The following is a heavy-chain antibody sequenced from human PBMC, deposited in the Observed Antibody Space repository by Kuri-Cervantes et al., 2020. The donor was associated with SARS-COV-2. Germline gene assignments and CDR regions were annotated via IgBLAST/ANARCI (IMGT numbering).Heavy chain of an antibody. CDR1: GGSISSSDNYF. CDR2: IHSGGNT. CDR3: ARQMMSSITIFGVVITRNWFDP. J-gene: IGHJ5*02. Sequence: SETLSLTCTVSGGSISSSDNYFWGWIRQPPGKGLEWIATIHSGGNTYYNVSLRSRLTMSVDTSKNQFSLRLTSVTAADTAVYYCARQMMSSITIFGVVITRNWFDPWGQGTLVTVSS. D-gene: IGHD3-3*01. V-gene: IGHV4-39*01.